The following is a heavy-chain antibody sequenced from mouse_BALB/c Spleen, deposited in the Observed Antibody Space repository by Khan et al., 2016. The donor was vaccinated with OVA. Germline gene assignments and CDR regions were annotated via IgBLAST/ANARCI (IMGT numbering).Heavy chain of an antibody. CDR2: IWADGST. J-gene: IGHJ2*01. Sequence: VQLVETGPGLVAPSQSLSITCTVSGFSLTSFGLYWVRQPPGKGLEWLGVIWADGSTNYNSALMSRLTISKDNSKSQVFLKMNSLQTDDTAMYYCARDGYYFDYWGQGTTLTVSS. V-gene: IGHV2-9*02. D-gene: IGHD2-2*01. CDR1: GFSLTSFG. CDR3: ARDGYYFDY.